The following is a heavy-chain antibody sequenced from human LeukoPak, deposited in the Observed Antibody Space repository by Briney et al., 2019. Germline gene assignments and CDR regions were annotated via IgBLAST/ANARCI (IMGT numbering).Heavy chain of an antibody. CDR3: AKYRGYCSGGSCYYNYFDY. V-gene: IGHV3-23*01. CDR1: GFTLTDYA. Sequence: GGSLRLSCEASGFTLTDYALSWVRQAPGKGLEWVSAISGSGGSTYYADSVKGRFTISRDNSKNTLYLQMNSLRAEDTAVYYCAKYRGYCSGGSCYYNYFDYWGQGTLVTVSS. J-gene: IGHJ4*02. CDR2: ISGSGGST. D-gene: IGHD2-15*01.